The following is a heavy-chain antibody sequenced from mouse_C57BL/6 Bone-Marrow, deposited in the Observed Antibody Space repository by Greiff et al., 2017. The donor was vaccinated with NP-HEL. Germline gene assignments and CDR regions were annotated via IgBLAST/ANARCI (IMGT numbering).Heavy chain of an antibody. J-gene: IGHJ3*01. CDR2: ISYDGSN. CDR3: ANWAAWFAY. Sequence: EVKLMESGPGLVKPSQSLSLTCSVTGYSITSGYYWNWIRQFPGNKLEWMGYISYDGSNNYNPSLKNRISITRDTSKNQFFLKLNSVTTEDTATYYCANWAAWFAYWGQGTLVTVSA. CDR1: GYSITSGYY. V-gene: IGHV3-6*01. D-gene: IGHD4-1*01.